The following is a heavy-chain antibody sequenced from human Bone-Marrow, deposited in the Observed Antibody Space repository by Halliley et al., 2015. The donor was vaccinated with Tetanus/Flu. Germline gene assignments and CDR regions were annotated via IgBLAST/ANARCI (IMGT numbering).Heavy chain of an antibody. CDR1: GFTFSSYS. Sequence: SLRLSCAASGFTFSSYSMNWVRQAPGKGLEWVSCISGGSSYIYYADSVKGRFTISRDNAKNSLYLQMNSLRAEDTAVYYCARDLSYSFDSSGQSPAYFDYWGQGALVPVSS. J-gene: IGHJ4*02. V-gene: IGHV3-21*01. CDR3: ARDLSYSFDSSGQSPAYFDY. CDR2: ISGGSSYI. D-gene: IGHD3-22*01.